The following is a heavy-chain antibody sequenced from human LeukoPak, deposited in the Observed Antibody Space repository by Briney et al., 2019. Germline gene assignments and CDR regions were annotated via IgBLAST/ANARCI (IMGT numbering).Heavy chain of an antibody. V-gene: IGHV4-38-2*02. CDR1: GYSISSGYY. Sequence: SETLSLTCTVSGYSISSGYYWGWIRQPPGQGLEWIGSIYHSGSTNYNPSLKSRVTISVDTSKNQFSLKLSSVTAADTAVYYCASLTVAGTGKEDWGQGTLVTVSS. CDR3: ASLTVAGTGKED. J-gene: IGHJ4*02. D-gene: IGHD6-19*01. CDR2: IYHSGST.